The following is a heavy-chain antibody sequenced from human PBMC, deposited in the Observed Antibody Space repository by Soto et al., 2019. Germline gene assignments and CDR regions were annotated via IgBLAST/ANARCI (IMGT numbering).Heavy chain of an antibody. CDR1: GFPFDDHA. V-gene: IGHV3-9*01. D-gene: IGHD4-17*01. CDR2: ISWKSDVK. Sequence: EVELVESGGGLVQPGRSLRLSCAASGFPFDDHAMHWVRQVPGKGLEWVSGISWKSDVKGYADSVKGRFTISRDNAKNSLFLKMNSLRTEDTALYYCPRDPFRTVTTFDHWGQGTLVTVSS. J-gene: IGHJ4*02. CDR3: PRDPFRTVTTFDH.